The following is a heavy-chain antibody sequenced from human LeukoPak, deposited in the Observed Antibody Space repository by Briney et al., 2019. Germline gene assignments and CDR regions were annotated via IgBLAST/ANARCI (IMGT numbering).Heavy chain of an antibody. D-gene: IGHD3-3*01. CDR3: PRFPDYDFWSGYFYYYYGMDV. Sequence: PGGSLRLSCAASGFTFSSYAMHWVRQAPGKGLEWVAVISYDGSNKYYADSVKGRFTISRDNSKYTLYLQMNSLRAEDTAVYYCPRFPDYDFWSGYFYYYYGMDVWGQGTTVTVSS. CDR1: GFTFSSYA. V-gene: IGHV3-30-3*01. CDR2: ISYDGSNK. J-gene: IGHJ6*02.